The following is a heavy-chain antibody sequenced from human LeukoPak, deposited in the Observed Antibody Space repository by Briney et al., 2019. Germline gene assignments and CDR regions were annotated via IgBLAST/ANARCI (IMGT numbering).Heavy chain of an antibody. J-gene: IGHJ5*02. V-gene: IGHV4-61*02. CDR3: ARDRNWFDP. CDR2: IYTSGST. CDR1: GGSISSGTYY. Sequence: PSQTLSLTCTVSGGSISSGTYYWSWIRQPAGKGLEWIGRIYTSGSTNYNPSLKSRVTISVDTSKNQFSLKLSSVTAAGTAVYYCARDRNWFDPWGQGTLVTVSS.